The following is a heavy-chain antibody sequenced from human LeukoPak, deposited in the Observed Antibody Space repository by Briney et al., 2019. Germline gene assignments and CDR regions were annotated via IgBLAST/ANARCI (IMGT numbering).Heavy chain of an antibody. CDR1: GGSISSGGYY. D-gene: IGHD3-10*01. CDR2: IYYSGST. Sequence: SQTLSLTCTVSGGSISSGGYYWSWIRQHPGKGLEWIGYIYYSGSTYYNPSLKSRVTMSVDTSKNQFSLKLSSVTAADTAVYYCARDFNPHYYDSGSYYYNWFDPWGQGTLVTVSS. J-gene: IGHJ5*02. CDR3: ARDFNPHYYDSGSYYYNWFDP. V-gene: IGHV4-31*03.